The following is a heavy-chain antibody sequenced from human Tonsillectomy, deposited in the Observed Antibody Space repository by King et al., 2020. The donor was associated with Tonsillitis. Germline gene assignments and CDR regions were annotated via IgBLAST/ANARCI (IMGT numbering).Heavy chain of an antibody. V-gene: IGHV5-51*03. CDR2: IYPGDSDT. Sequence: QLVQSGSEVKKPGESLKISCKGSGYSFRSHWIAWVRQMPGKGLEWMGVIYPGDSDTRYRPSFKGQVTISAAKSLSTAYLQWSSLKASDTATYYCARGLNFRSGYYHDDAFDIWGQGTMVTVSS. CDR3: ARGLNFRSGYYHDDAFDI. CDR1: GYSFRSHW. D-gene: IGHD3-22*01. J-gene: IGHJ3*02.